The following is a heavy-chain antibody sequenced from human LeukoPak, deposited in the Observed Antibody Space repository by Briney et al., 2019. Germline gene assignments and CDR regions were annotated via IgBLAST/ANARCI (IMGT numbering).Heavy chain of an antibody. CDR1: GGSINSALYY. CDR3: ARDPGYGCSSTSCYLAAFDI. V-gene: IGHV4-61*02. CDR2: IYPSGNT. J-gene: IGHJ3*02. D-gene: IGHD2-2*01. Sequence: SETLSLTCTVSGGSINSALYYWTWIRQPAGKGLEWIGRIYPSGNTNYNPSLESRLTISIDTSKNQFSLKLSSVTAADTAVYYCARDPGYGCSSTSCYLAAFDIWGQGTMVTVSS.